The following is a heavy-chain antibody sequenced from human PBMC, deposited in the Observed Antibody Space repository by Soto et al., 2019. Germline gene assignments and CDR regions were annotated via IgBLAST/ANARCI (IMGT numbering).Heavy chain of an antibody. CDR1: GFTVSISY. CDR3: ARGKGIGWYESSDY. Sequence: QPGGSLRLSCAASGFTVSISYMSWVRQAPGKGLEWVSTIYRDGRTFYADSVEGRFTISRDNSKNTLYLQMNSLRAEDTATYYCARGKGIGWYESSDYWGQGTLVTVSS. CDR2: IYRDGRT. D-gene: IGHD6-19*01. V-gene: IGHV3-53*01. J-gene: IGHJ4*02.